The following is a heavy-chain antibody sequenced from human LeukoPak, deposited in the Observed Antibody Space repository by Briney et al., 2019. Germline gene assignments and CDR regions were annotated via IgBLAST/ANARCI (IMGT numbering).Heavy chain of an antibody. CDR1: GFTFSSYS. CDR3: ARDAAQLRYFDWLLYGSYFDY. Sequence: GGSLRLSCAASGFTFSSYSMNWVRQAPGKGLEWVSSIRSSSSYVYYADSVRGRFTISRDNAKNSLYLQVNSLRAEDTAVYYCARDAAQLRYFDWLLYGSYFDYWGQGTLVTVSS. J-gene: IGHJ4*02. CDR2: IRSSSSYV. D-gene: IGHD3-9*01. V-gene: IGHV3-21*01.